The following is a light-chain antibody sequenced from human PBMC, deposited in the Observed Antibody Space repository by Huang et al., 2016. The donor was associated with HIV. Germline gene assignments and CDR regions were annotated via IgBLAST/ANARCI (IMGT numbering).Light chain of an antibody. Sequence: ENLMTQSPSTLSVSPGESATLPCRASQRVFKNLAWDQQKPGQAPKLLIYGSSTRAAGIPARFSGSGSGTDFTLTISSLQSEDFAVYYCQQYNTSPRTFGQGTKVEV. J-gene: IGKJ1*01. CDR3: QQYNTSPRT. V-gene: IGKV3-15*01. CDR2: GSS. CDR1: QRVFKN.